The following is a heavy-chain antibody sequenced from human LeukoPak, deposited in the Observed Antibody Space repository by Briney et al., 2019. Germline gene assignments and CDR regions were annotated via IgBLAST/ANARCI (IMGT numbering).Heavy chain of an antibody. J-gene: IGHJ4*02. CDR2: INPNSGGT. CDR3: ARIYYESSGHDY. D-gene: IGHD3-22*01. Sequence: ASVKVSCKTSGYTFTGYYIHWVRQAPGQGLEWMGWINPNSGGTNYAQKFQGRVTMTRDTSISTAYMELSRLRSDDTAVYYCARIYYESSGHDYWGQGTLVTVSS. V-gene: IGHV1-2*02. CDR1: GYTFTGYY.